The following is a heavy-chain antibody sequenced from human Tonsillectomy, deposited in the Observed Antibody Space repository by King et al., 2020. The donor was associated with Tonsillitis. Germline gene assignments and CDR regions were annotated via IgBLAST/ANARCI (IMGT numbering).Heavy chain of an antibody. CDR2: ISWNSGSI. D-gene: IGHD6-6*01. Sequence: VQLVESGGGLVQPGRSLRLSCAASGFTFDDYAMHWVRQAPGKGLEWVSGISWNSGSIGYADSVKGRFTISRDNAKNSLYLQMNSLRAEDTALYYCAKDNVRSSSYGGWGMDVWGQGTTVTVSS. J-gene: IGHJ6*02. CDR3: AKDNVRSSSYGGWGMDV. CDR1: GFTFDDYA. V-gene: IGHV3-9*01.